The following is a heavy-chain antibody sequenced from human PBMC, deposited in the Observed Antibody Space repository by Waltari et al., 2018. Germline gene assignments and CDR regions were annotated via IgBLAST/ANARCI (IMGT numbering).Heavy chain of an antibody. Sequence: EVQLVESGGGLIQPGGSLRLACAASGFTVSSNYMSWVRRARGKGVWVVSVIQRGGSTYYADNVKGRFTIARDTSKNTVYLQLNSLRAEDTAVYYCASGTVPTYSSYYGLGVWGQGTTVTVSS. V-gene: IGHV3-53*01. D-gene: IGHD4-17*01. CDR1: GFTVSSNY. J-gene: IGHJ6*02. CDR2: IQRGGST. CDR3: ASGTVPTYSSYYGLGV.